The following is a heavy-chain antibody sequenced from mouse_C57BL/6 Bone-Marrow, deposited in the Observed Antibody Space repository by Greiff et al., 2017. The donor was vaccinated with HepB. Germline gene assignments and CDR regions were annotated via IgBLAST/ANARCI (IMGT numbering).Heavy chain of an antibody. CDR1: GFSLTSYG. CDR3: ARNDYDERLDYFDY. J-gene: IGHJ2*01. Sequence: QVQLQQSGPGLVQPSQSLSITCTVSGFSLTSYGVHWVRQSPGKGLEWLGVIWSGGSTDYNAAFISRLSISKDNSKSQVFFKMNSLQADDTAIYYCARNDYDERLDYFDYWGQGTTLTVSS. V-gene: IGHV2-2*01. CDR2: IWSGGST. D-gene: IGHD2-4*01.